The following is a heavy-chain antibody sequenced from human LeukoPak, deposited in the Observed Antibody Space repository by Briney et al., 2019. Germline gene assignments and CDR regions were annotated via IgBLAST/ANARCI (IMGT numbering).Heavy chain of an antibody. CDR1: GFTFDDYG. D-gene: IGHD1-26*01. J-gene: IGHJ4*02. Sequence: GGSLRLSCAASGFTFDDYGMTWVRQAPGKGLEWVSGINWNGDSTGYADSVKGRFTISRDNAKNSLYLLLNRLRAEDTALYHCARTRYSGSYGGADNWGQGTLVTVSS. CDR3: ARTRYSGSYGGADN. CDR2: INWNGDST. V-gene: IGHV3-20*01.